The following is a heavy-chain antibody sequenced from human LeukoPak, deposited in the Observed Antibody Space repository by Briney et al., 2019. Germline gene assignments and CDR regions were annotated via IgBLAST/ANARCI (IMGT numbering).Heavy chain of an antibody. Sequence: GGSLRLSCTASGCTFSRYWMTWVRQAPGKGLEWVANIKYDESEKYYVDSVKGRFTISRDNAKNSLYLEMNGLRAEDTAVYYCGYGSGYWGQGTLVTVSS. CDR2: IKYDESEK. J-gene: IGHJ4*02. D-gene: IGHD3-10*01. CDR3: GYGSGY. V-gene: IGHV3-7*01. CDR1: GCTFSRYW.